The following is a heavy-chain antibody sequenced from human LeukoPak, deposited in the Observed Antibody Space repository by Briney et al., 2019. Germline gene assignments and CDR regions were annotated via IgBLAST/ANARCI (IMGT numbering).Heavy chain of an antibody. D-gene: IGHD3-22*01. CDR2: SDPEDVKT. CDR3: ATFQAYANSGYLRPYFDY. Sequence: ASVKVSCKISGYSLTELAIHWVRQAPGKGLEWMGGSDPEDVKTSFAEKFQGRVTFTEDTSTDTAFMELSRLRSDDTVVYYCATFQAYANSGYLRPYFDYWGQGTLVTVSS. J-gene: IGHJ4*02. CDR1: GYSLTELA. V-gene: IGHV1-24*01.